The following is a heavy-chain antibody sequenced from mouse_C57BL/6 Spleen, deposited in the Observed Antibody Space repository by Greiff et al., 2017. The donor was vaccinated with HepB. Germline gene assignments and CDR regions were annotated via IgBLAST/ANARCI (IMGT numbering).Heavy chain of an antibody. CDR2: IYPGSGNT. Sequence: QVQLQQSGPELVKPGASVKISCKASGYSFTSYYIHWVKQRPGQGLEWIGWIYPGSGNTKYNEKFKGKATLTADTSSSTAYMQLSSLTSEDSAVYYCALTVVARSFDYWGQGTTLTVSS. CDR1: GYSFTSYY. V-gene: IGHV1-66*01. D-gene: IGHD1-1*01. J-gene: IGHJ2*01. CDR3: ALTVVARSFDY.